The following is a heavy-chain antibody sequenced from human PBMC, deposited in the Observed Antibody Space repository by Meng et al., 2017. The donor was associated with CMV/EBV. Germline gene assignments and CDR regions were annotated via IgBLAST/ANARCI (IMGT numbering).Heavy chain of an antibody. CDR2: IIPIFGTA. Sequence: TVKVSCKASGGTFSSYAISWVRQAPGQGLEWMGGIIPIFGTANYAQKFQGRVTITTDESTSTAYMELSSLRSEDTAVYYCARSAWYSSSSGFLFDYWGQGTLVTVSS. D-gene: IGHD6-6*01. V-gene: IGHV1-69*05. CDR1: GGTFSSYA. J-gene: IGHJ4*02. CDR3: ARSAWYSSSSGFLFDY.